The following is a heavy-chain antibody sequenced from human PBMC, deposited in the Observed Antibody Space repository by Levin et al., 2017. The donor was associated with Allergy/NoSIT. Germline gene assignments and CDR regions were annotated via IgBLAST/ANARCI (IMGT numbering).Heavy chain of an antibody. CDR2: IYADDTT. CDR3: ARIWGDYYDSRGLASRGHFDS. D-gene: IGHD3-22*01. V-gene: IGHV3-66*01. Sequence: PGESLKISCAASGFTASANHMSWVRQAPGEGLEWVSVIYADDTTYYADSVKGRFIISRDNSRNTLYLQMNTLRAEETAVYYCARIWGDYYDSRGLASRGHFDSWGQGSLVIVSS. CDR1: GFTASANH. J-gene: IGHJ4*02.